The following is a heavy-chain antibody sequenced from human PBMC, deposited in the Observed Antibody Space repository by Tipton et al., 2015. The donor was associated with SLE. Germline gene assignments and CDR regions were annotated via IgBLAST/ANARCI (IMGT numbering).Heavy chain of an antibody. CDR1: GFTFRNYA. CDR2: ISSIGGST. Sequence: SLRLSCAASGFTFRNYAMTWVRQAPGKGLEWVSAISSIGGSTYYSDAVKGRFTISRDNSKNTLYLQMNSLRAEDTAVYYCAKDWSQWLEGYYYYMDVWGKGTTVTVSS. CDR3: AKDWSQWLEGYYYYMDV. D-gene: IGHD6-19*01. J-gene: IGHJ6*03. V-gene: IGHV3-23*01.